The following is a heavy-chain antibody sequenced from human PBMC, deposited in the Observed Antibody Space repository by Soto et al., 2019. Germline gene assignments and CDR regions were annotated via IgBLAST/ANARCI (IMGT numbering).Heavy chain of an antibody. V-gene: IGHV3-72*01. CDR2: IRKKTNSYTT. D-gene: IGHD4-17*01. CDR3: TKVTTVDYYGDY. Sequence: GGSLRLSCAASGLTFSDRYMDWVRQAPGKGLEWVGRIRKKTNSYTTEYAASVKGRFIISRDDSTNSLYLQMSRLKTEDTAVYHCTKVTTVDYYGDYWGQGTLVTVSS. CDR1: GLTFSDRY. J-gene: IGHJ4*02.